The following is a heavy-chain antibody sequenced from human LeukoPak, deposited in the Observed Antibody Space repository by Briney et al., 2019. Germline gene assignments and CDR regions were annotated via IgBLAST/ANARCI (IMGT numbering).Heavy chain of an antibody. CDR3: AKARDTAMVTVFDY. Sequence: GGSLRLSCAASGFTFDDYVMHWVRQAPGKGLEWVSGISWNSGSIGYADSVKGRFTISRDNAKNSLYLQMNSLRAEDTALYYCAKARDTAMVTVFDYWGQGTLVTVSS. CDR2: ISWNSGSI. CDR1: GFTFDDYV. V-gene: IGHV3-9*01. J-gene: IGHJ4*02. D-gene: IGHD5-18*01.